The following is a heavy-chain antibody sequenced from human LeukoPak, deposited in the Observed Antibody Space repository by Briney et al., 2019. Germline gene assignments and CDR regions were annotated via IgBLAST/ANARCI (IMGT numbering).Heavy chain of an antibody. D-gene: IGHD3-16*01. J-gene: IGHJ6*02. Sequence: GGSLRLSCTASGFTFGDYAMSWFRQAPGKGLEWVGFIRSKAYGGTTEYAASVKGRFTISRDDSKSIAYLQMNSLKTEDTAVYYCTRGLTITSPDYGMDVWGQGTTVTVSS. V-gene: IGHV3-49*03. CDR3: TRGLTITSPDYGMDV. CDR2: IRSKAYGGTT. CDR1: GFTFGDYA.